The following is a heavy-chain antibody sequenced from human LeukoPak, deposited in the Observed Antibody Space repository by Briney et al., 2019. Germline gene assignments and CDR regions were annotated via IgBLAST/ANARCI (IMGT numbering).Heavy chain of an antibody. V-gene: IGHV4-59*08. J-gene: IGHJ6*02. D-gene: IGHD3-3*01. CDR1: GGSISSYY. Sequence: SETLSLTCTVSGGSISSYYRSWIRQPPGKGLEWIGYIYYSGSTNYNPSLKSRVTISVDTSKNQFSLKLSSVTAADTAVYYCARQQDYDFWSGPRSLYGMDVWGQGTTVTVSS. CDR2: IYYSGST. CDR3: ARQQDYDFWSGPRSLYGMDV.